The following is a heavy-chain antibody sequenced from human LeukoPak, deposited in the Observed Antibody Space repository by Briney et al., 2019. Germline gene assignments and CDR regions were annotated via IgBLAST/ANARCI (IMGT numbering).Heavy chain of an antibody. D-gene: IGHD3-10*01. CDR3: ARGRGSGEFFAY. V-gene: IGHV4-4*02. CDR2: IYHSGST. Sequence: SGTLSLTCAVSGASISNDIWWSWVRQTPGRGLEWIGEIYHSGSTNYNPSLKSRVTMSVDKSKNQFSLNLSSVTAADTAVYYCARGRGSGEFFAYWGQGTLVTVSS. J-gene: IGHJ4*02. CDR1: GASISNDIW.